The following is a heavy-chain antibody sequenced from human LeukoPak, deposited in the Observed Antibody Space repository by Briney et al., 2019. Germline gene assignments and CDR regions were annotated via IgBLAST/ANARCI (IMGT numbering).Heavy chain of an antibody. V-gene: IGHV3-64D*06. J-gene: IGHJ4*02. CDR3: VREGLERRTNFDC. Sequence: PGGSLRLSCSASGFTFTSHVMHWVRQAPGKGLQYVSGISMNVQTTYYAGSVKGRFTIPRDSSKNTVYLQMNSLTAEDTAVYYCVREGLERRTNFDCWGQGTLVSVSS. D-gene: IGHD1-1*01. CDR1: GFTFTSHV. CDR2: ISMNVQTT.